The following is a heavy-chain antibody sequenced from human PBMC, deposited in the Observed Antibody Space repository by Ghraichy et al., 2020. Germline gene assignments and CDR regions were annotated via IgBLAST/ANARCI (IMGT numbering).Heavy chain of an antibody. D-gene: IGHD2-2*02. Sequence: SETLSLTCTVSGGSISSGGYYWSWIRQHPGKGLEWIGYIYYSGSTYYNPSLKSRVTISVDTSKNQFSLKLSSVTAADTAVYYCAREVVVPAAIRGYYYMDVWGKGTTVTVSS. J-gene: IGHJ6*03. CDR1: GGSISSGGYY. CDR2: IYYSGST. V-gene: IGHV4-31*03. CDR3: AREVVVPAAIRGYYYMDV.